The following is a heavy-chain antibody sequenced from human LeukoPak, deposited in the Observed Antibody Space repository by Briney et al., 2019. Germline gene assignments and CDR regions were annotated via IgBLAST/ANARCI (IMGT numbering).Heavy chain of an antibody. CDR2: TKHDGSER. D-gene: IGHD2-21*02. CDR1: GFTFTSYW. J-gene: IGHJ4*02. CDR3: ARGGLYGDYYFDY. Sequence: GGSLKLSCAASGFTFTSYWMTWVRPAPGKGLEWVGNTKHDGSERYYVDSVKGRFTISRDNVKNSLFLQMDSLRAEDTAVYYCARGGLYGDYYFDYWGQGTLVTVTS. V-gene: IGHV3-7*04.